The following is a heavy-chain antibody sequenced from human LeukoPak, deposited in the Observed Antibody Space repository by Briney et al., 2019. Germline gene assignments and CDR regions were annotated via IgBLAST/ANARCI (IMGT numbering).Heavy chain of an antibody. CDR1: GYTFTGYY. Sequence: ASVKVSCKASGYTFTGYYMHWVRQAPGQGLEWMGWINPNSGGTNYAQKFQGRVTMTRDTSISTAYMELSRLRSDDTAVYYGARQPLVVVPAAVRYYYMDVWGKGTTVTVSS. V-gene: IGHV1-2*02. D-gene: IGHD2-2*01. CDR2: INPNSGGT. CDR3: ARQPLVVVPAAVRYYYMDV. J-gene: IGHJ6*03.